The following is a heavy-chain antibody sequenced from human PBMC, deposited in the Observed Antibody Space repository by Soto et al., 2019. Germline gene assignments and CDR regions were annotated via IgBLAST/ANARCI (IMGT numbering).Heavy chain of an antibody. J-gene: IGHJ5*02. Sequence: SETLSLTCTVSGGSISSSSYYWGWIRQPPGKGLEWIGSIYYSGSTYYNPSLKSRVTISVDTSKNQFSLKLSSVTAADTAVYYCARGERGYSGYDSVYNWLDPWGQGTLVTVSS. CDR1: GGSISSSSYY. CDR3: ARGERGYSGYDSVYNWLDP. D-gene: IGHD5-12*01. CDR2: IYYSGST. V-gene: IGHV4-39*01.